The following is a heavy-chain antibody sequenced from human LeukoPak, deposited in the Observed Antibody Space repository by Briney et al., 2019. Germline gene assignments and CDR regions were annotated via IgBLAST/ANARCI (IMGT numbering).Heavy chain of an antibody. CDR3: ARGGVYSKNDAFDF. Sequence: SVKVSCKTSGYTFPIYDINWVRQATGQGLEWMAWMNPSNGDTGYAQKFQGRLTVTSNTSISTAYMELSSLRSDDTAVYFCARGGVYSKNDAFDFWGLGTMVTVSS. D-gene: IGHD3-10*01. V-gene: IGHV1-8*01. CDR2: MNPSNGDT. CDR1: GYTFPIYD. J-gene: IGHJ3*01.